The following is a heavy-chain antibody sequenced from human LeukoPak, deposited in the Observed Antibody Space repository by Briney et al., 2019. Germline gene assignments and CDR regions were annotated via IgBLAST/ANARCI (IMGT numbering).Heavy chain of an antibody. V-gene: IGHV1-2*02. CDR2: INPNSGGT. D-gene: IGHD2-15*01. J-gene: IGHJ4*02. Sequence: ASVKVSCKASGYTFTGYYMHWVRQAPGQGLEWMGWINPNSGGTNYAQKFQGRVTMTRDTSISTAYMELSRLRSDDTAVYYCARDVVDSHGFDYGGQETLVTVSS. CDR1: GYTFTGYY. CDR3: ARDVVDSHGFDY.